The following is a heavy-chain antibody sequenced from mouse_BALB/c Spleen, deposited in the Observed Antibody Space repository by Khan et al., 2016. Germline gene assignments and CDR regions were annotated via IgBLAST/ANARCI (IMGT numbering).Heavy chain of an antibody. J-gene: IGHJ2*01. V-gene: IGHV9-3-1*01. CDR1: GYTFTNYG. D-gene: IGHD1-1*01. Sequence: QIQLVRSGPELKKPGETVKISCKASGYTFTNYGMNWVKQAPGKGLKWMGWINTYTGEPTYADDFKGRFAFSLETSASTAYLQINNLKNEDTATYFCARTTVPYYFDYWGQGTTLTVSS. CDR3: ARTTVPYYFDY. CDR2: INTYTGEP.